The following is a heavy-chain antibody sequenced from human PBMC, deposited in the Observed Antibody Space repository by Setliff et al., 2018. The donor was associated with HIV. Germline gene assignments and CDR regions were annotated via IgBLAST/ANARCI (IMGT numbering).Heavy chain of an antibody. J-gene: IGHJ6*02. D-gene: IGHD1-26*01. CDR1: GGSFSGYY. CDR3: ARDSELGLNYHYGMDV. Sequence: PSETLSLTCAVYGGSFSGYYWTWIRQPPGKGLEWIGEINHSGGTNYNPSLKSRVTISADTSKNQFSLKLSSVTAADTAVYYCARDSELGLNYHYGMDVWGQGTTVTVSS. CDR2: INHSGGT. V-gene: IGHV4-34*01.